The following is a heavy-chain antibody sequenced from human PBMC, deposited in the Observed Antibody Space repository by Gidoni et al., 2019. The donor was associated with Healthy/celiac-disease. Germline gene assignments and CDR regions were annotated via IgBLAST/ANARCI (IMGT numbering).Heavy chain of an antibody. V-gene: IGHV1-69*06. CDR2: IIPIFGTA. D-gene: IGHD6-13*01. CDR1: GGTFSSYA. CDR3: ARGRIAAAGRAHFDY. J-gene: IGHJ4*02. Sequence: QVPLVQSGAAVKTPGSSVKVSCKASGGTFSSYAISWVRQAPGQGLEWMGGIIPIFGTANYEQKFQGRVTITADKSTSTAYMELSSRRSEDTAGYYGARGRIAAAGRAHFDYWGQGTLVTVSS.